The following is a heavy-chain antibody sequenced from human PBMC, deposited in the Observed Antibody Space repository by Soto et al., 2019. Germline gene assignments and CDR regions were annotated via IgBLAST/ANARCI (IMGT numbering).Heavy chain of an antibody. CDR3: ARHAILWVPAAMGP. D-gene: IGHD2-2*01. CDR2: IFYSGTT. Sequence: SETLSLTCTVSGGSISTSSYYWGWIRQPPGKGLEWIGSIFYSGTTYYNPSLKSRVTISVDTSKNQFSLKLSSVTVGDTAIYYCARHAILWVPAAMGPWGQGALVTVSS. CDR1: GGSISTSSYY. J-gene: IGHJ5*02. V-gene: IGHV4-39*01.